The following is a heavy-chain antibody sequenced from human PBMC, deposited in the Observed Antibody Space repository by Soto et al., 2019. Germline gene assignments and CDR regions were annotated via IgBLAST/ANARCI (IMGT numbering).Heavy chain of an antibody. CDR1: GFTFSDYE. CDR2: ISNTGFTI. V-gene: IGHV3-48*03. CDR3: ARAHGDFDY. D-gene: IGHD4-17*01. J-gene: IGHJ4*02. Sequence: SLRLSCAASGFTFSDYEMNWVRQAPGKGLEWVSYISNTGFTIYYADSVRGRFAISRDNAKNSLYLQMNSLGAGDTAVYYCARAHGDFDYWGQGTMVTVYS.